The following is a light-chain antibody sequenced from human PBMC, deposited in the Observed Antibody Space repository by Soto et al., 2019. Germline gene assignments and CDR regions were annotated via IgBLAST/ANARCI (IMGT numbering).Light chain of an antibody. CDR1: SSDIGVYNY. V-gene: IGLV2-14*01. CDR2: EVR. Sequence: QSVLTQPASASGTPGQSITVSCTGTSSDIGVYNYVSWYQQHPGKAPKLMIYEVRNRPSGVSTRFSGSKSGNTAYLTISGLQAEDEADYYCSSYTTSNTYVFGTGTKVTVL. CDR3: SSYTTSNTYV. J-gene: IGLJ1*01.